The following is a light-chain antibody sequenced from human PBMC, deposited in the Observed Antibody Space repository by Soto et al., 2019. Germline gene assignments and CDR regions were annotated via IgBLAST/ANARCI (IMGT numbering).Light chain of an antibody. CDR1: RSDVGGYKH. J-gene: IGLJ1*01. CDR3: SSYTSVNLYV. Sequence: QSVLTQPASVSGSPGQSISISCTGTRSDVGGYKHVSWYQQHPGKVPRLIIFDVSSRPSGVSHRFSGSKSGDTASLTISGLQAEDEADYYCSSYTSVNLYVFGTGTKVNV. V-gene: IGLV2-14*03. CDR2: DVS.